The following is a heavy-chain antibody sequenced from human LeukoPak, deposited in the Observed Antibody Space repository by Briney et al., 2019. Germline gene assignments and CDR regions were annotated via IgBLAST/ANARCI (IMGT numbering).Heavy chain of an antibody. CDR2: ISGSAHKI. Sequence: PGGSLRLSCVASGITFSNYAVSWVRQAPEKGLDWVSVISGSAHKIRYADSVKGRFTISRDNSENIVYLQMNNLRVEDTAVYYCAKDRSWSLHYGLDVWGQGTTVSVSS. J-gene: IGHJ6*02. CDR1: GITFSNYA. D-gene: IGHD6-19*01. CDR3: AKDRSWSLHYGLDV. V-gene: IGHV3-23*01.